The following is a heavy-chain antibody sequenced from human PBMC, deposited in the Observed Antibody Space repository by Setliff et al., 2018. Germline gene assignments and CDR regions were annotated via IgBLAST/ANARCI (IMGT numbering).Heavy chain of an antibody. Sequence: PGGSLRLSCAASGFTFSSHAMHWVRQAPGKGLEWVAVISYDGSNKYYADSVKGRFTISRDNSKNTLFLQMNSLRPEDAAVYYCARDPILDYGSLGYWGQGTLVTVSS. CDR2: ISYDGSNK. CDR3: ARDPILDYGSLGY. CDR1: GFTFSSHA. V-gene: IGHV3-30*01. J-gene: IGHJ4*02. D-gene: IGHD3-10*01.